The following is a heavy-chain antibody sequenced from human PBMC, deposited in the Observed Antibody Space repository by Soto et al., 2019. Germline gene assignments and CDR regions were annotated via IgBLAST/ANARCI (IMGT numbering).Heavy chain of an antibody. Sequence: ASVKVSCKASGGTFSSYAISWVRQAPGQGLEWMGGIIPIFGTANYAQKFQGRVTITADESTSSAYMELSSLRSEDTAVYYCAREITMIVRAAFDIWGQGTMVTVSS. CDR2: IIPIFGTA. V-gene: IGHV1-69*13. CDR3: AREITMIVRAAFDI. D-gene: IGHD3-22*01. CDR1: GGTFSSYA. J-gene: IGHJ3*02.